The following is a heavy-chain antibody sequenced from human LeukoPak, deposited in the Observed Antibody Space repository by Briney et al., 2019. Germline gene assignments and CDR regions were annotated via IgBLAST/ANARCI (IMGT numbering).Heavy chain of an antibody. J-gene: IGHJ3*02. D-gene: IGHD4-11*01. V-gene: IGHV1-2*02. CDR2: INPNSGGT. CDR1: GYTFTGYY. CDR3: ARDPGDYSNYMTAFDI. Sequence: ASVKVSCKASGYTFTGYYMHWVRQAPGQGLEWMGWINPNSGGTNYAQKFQGRVTMTRDTSISTAYMELSRLRSDDTAVYYCARDPGDYSNYMTAFDIWGQGTMVTVSS.